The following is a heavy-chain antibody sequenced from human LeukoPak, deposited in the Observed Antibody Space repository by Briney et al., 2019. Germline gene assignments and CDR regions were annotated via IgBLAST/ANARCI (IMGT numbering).Heavy chain of an antibody. CDR3: ATPAIVGATSDFDY. V-gene: IGHV1-69*06. D-gene: IGHD1-26*01. J-gene: IGHJ4*02. CDR2: IIPIFGTA. Sequence: ASVKVSCKASGGTFSSYAISWVRQAPGQGLEWMGGIIPIFGTANYAQKFQGRVTMTEDTSTDTAYMELSSLRSEDTAVYYCATPAIVGATSDFDYWGQGTLVTVSS. CDR1: GGTFSSYA.